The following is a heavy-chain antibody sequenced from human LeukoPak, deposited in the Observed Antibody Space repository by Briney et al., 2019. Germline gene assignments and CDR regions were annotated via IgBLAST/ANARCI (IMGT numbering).Heavy chain of an antibody. V-gene: IGHV4-34*01. J-gene: IGHJ4*02. Sequence: SETLSLTCAVYGGSFSGYYWNWIRQPPGKGLEWIGSIYYSGSTYYNPSLKSRVTISVDTSKNQFSLKLCSVTAADTAVYYCAIQSSSSWPPYFDYWGRGTLVTVSS. CDR1: GGSFSGYY. CDR3: AIQSSSSWPPYFDY. D-gene: IGHD6-13*01. CDR2: IYYSGST.